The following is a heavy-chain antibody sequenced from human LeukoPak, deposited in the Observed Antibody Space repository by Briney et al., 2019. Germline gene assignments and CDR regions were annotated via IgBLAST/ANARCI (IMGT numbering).Heavy chain of an antibody. J-gene: IGHJ4*02. CDR1: GYTFTNNY. V-gene: IGHV1-46*01. CDR2: IYPRDGST. Sequence: ASVKVSCKASGYTFTNNYLHWVRQAPGQGLEWMGMIYPRDGSTSYAQNFQGRVTVTRDTSTTTVHMELRGLRSEDTAGYYCASDQEGIDYWGQGTVVTVSS. CDR3: ASDQEGIDY.